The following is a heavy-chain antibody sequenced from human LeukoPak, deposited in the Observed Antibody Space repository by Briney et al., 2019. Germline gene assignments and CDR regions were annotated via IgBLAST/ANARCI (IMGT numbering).Heavy chain of an antibody. CDR3: ARDGDSSGYYNWFDP. J-gene: IGHJ5*02. D-gene: IGHD3-22*01. Sequence: ASVKVSCKASDYTFTSYGISWVRQAPGQGLEWMGWISAYNGNTNYAQKLQGRVTMTTDTSTSTAYMELRSLRSDDTAVYYCARDGDSSGYYNWFDPWGQGTLVTVSS. CDR1: DYTFTSYG. V-gene: IGHV1-18*01. CDR2: ISAYNGNT.